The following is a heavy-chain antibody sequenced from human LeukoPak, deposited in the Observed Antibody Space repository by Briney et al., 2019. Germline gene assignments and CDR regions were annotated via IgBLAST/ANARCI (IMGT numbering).Heavy chain of an antibody. CDR1: GTYW. CDR3: VTFYETY. J-gene: IGHJ4*02. V-gene: IGHV3-74*01. CDR2: INSDGSWT. D-gene: IGHD2/OR15-2a*01. Sequence: SGGSLRLSCAASGTYWMLWVRQAPGKGLVWVSHINSDGSWTGYADSVKGRFTISKDSAKNTVSLQMNNLRAEDTAVYYCVTFYETYWGRGTLVTVSS.